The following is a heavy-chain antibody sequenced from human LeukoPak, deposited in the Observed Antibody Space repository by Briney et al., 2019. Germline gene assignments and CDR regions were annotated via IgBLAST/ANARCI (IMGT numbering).Heavy chain of an antibody. J-gene: IGHJ4*02. D-gene: IGHD3-10*01. CDR2: ISGSGGSA. V-gene: IGHV3-23*01. CDR3: AKMTNYYGSGSYLDC. CDR1: GLTFSSYA. Sequence: QTWGSLRLSCAASGLTFSSYAMSWVRQAPGKGLEWVSGISGSGGSASYADSVKGRFTISRDNSKNTLYLQMNSLRAEDTALYYCAKMTNYYGSGSYLDCWGQGTLVTVSS.